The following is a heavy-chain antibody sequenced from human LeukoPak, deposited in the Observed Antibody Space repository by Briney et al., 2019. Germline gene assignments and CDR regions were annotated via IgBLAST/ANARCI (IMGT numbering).Heavy chain of an antibody. CDR3: ARGDRSPGDYYDSGGYYSPAARFDP. CDR2: IYYSGST. D-gene: IGHD3-22*01. Sequence: SETLSLTCTVSGGSISSSSYYWGWIRQPPGKGLEWIGSIYYSGSTYYNPSLKSRVTISVDTSKNQFSLKLSSVTAADTAVYYCARGDRSPGDYYDSGGYYSPAARFDPWGQGTLVIVSS. J-gene: IGHJ5*02. V-gene: IGHV4-39*01. CDR1: GGSISSSSYY.